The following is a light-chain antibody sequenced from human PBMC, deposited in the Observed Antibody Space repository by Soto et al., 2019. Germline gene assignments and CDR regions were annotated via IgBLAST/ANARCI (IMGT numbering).Light chain of an antibody. J-gene: IGKJ2*01. V-gene: IGKV1-5*01. CDR3: QQYDTYSYT. Sequence: DIQMTQSPSTLSASIGDRVTITCRASQSINSWLAWYQQKPGKAPKLLIYDASNLASGVPSRFSRSGAGTEFTLVISSLQPGDFATYYCQQYDTYSYTFGQGTKLEI. CDR2: DAS. CDR1: QSINSW.